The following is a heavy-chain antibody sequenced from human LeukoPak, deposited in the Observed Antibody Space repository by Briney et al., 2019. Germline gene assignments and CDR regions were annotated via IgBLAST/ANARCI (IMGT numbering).Heavy chain of an antibody. Sequence: GGSLRLSCAASGFIFSDYDMTWVRQAPGKGLEWVSLISYNGDDTFYADSVKGRFTISRDISKNTLYLHIDSLRVDDTAMYFCAKPHGAAYWGQGTLVTVSS. CDR2: ISYNGDDT. J-gene: IGHJ4*02. V-gene: IGHV3-23*01. CDR3: AKPHGAAY. D-gene: IGHD3-10*01. CDR1: GFIFSDYD.